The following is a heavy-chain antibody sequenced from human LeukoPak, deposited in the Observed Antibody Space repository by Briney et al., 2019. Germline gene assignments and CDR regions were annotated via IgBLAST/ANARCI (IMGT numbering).Heavy chain of an antibody. CDR2: ISNDGDST. CDR1: GFTFSSYS. D-gene: IGHD6-13*01. V-gene: IGHV3-64*01. J-gene: IGHJ4*02. CDR3: ARGGFGSN. Sequence: PGGSLRLSCAASGFTFSSYSMNWVRQAPGKGLEYVSAISNDGDSTYYPTSTQGRFTISRDNSKNTLYLQMASLTPEDMGVYYCARGGFGSNWGQGTLVTVSS.